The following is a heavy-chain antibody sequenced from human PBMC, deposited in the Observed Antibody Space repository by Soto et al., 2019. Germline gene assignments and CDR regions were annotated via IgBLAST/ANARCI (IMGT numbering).Heavy chain of an antibody. D-gene: IGHD3-22*01. CDR2: IYYSGST. J-gene: IGHJ4*02. V-gene: IGHV4-31*03. Sequence: PSETLSLTCTVSGGSIRNGGYYWTWIRQHPGKGLEWIGYIYYSGSTYYNPSLKSRVTISIDTSKNQFPLKLSSVTAADTAVYYCARENYDSIGWLDHWGQGTLVTVSS. CDR3: ARENYDSIGWLDH. CDR1: GGSIRNGGYY.